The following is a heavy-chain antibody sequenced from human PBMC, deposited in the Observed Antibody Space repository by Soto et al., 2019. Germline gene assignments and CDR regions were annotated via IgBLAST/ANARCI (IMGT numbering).Heavy chain of an antibody. J-gene: IGHJ4*02. CDR2: INPGNGDT. Sequence: QVQLVQTGAEVKKPGASVKVSCKASGYTFTTYAMHWVRQAPGQWLEWVGWINPGNGDTTYSQKFQGRITITRDTCXSTAYMELSSLRSEDTAVYYCASPHYFGSGTYGDYWGQGALVTVSS. D-gene: IGHD3-10*01. CDR1: GYTFTTYA. CDR3: ASPHYFGSGTYGDY. V-gene: IGHV1-3*01.